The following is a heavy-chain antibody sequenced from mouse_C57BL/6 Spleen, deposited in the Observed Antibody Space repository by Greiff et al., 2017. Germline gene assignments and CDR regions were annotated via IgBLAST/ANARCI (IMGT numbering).Heavy chain of an antibody. Sequence: EVKLMESGAELVRPGASVKLSCTASGFNIKDDYMHWVKQRPEQGLEWIGWIDPENGDTEYASKFQGKATITADTSSNTAYLQLSSLTSEDTAVYYCTVYYSNSAWFAYWGQGTLVTVSA. CDR3: TVYYSNSAWFAY. CDR1: GFNIKDDY. J-gene: IGHJ3*01. V-gene: IGHV14-4*01. CDR2: IDPENGDT. D-gene: IGHD2-5*01.